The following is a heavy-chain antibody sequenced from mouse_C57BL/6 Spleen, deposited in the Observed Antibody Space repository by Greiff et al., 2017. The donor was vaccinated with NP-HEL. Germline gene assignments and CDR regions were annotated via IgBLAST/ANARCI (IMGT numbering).Heavy chain of an antibody. D-gene: IGHD2-3*01. CDR2: IYPGDGDT. V-gene: IGHV1-82*01. CDR3: EKMGAFCDGFPYAMAY. CDR1: GYAFSSSW. J-gene: IGHJ4*01. Sequence: QVQLQQSGPELVKPGASVKISCKASGYAFSSSWMNWVKQRPGKGLEWIGRIYPGDGDTNYNGKFKGKATLTADKSSSTAYMQLTSLTSEDSAVYFCEKMGAFCDGFPYAMAYWGQGTLVTVSS.